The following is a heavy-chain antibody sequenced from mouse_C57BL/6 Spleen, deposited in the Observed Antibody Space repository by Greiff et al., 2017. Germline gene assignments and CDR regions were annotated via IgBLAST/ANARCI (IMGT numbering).Heavy chain of an antibody. CDR1: GYTFTSYW. J-gene: IGHJ2*01. CDR3: ARSRCKITVTEDYFDY. Sequence: VQLQQPGTELVKPGASVKLSCKASGYTFTSYWMHWVKQRPGQGLEWIGNINPSNGGTNYNEKFKSKATLTVDKSSSTAYMQLSSLTSEDSAVYYCARSRCKITVTEDYFDYWGQGTTLTVSS. CDR2: INPSNGGT. V-gene: IGHV1-53*01. D-gene: IGHD4-1*01.